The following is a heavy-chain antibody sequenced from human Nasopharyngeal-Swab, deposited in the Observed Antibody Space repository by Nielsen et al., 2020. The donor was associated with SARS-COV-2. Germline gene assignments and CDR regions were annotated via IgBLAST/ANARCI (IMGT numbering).Heavy chain of an antibody. D-gene: IGHD6-13*01. Sequence: GESLKLSCNGSGYSFTSYWISWVRQMPGKGLEWMGRIDPSDSYTNYSPSFQGHVTISADKSISTAYLQWSSLKASDTAMYYCARRNPSSSWPVDYWGQGTLVTVSS. CDR2: IDPSDSYT. CDR3: ARRNPSSSWPVDY. J-gene: IGHJ4*02. CDR1: GYSFTSYW. V-gene: IGHV5-10-1*01.